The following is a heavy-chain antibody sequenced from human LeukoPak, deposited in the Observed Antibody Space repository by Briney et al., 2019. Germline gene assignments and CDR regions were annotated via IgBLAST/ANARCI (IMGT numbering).Heavy chain of an antibody. Sequence: GGSLRLSCAASGFTFSGYGMLWVRQAPGGGLEWVTFIQYDGNNKYYADSVKGRFTISRDNSKGTLFLQMNGLRPEDTAVYYCAKVPGYSSGNHYFDYWGQGTLVTVSS. J-gene: IGHJ4*02. CDR3: AKVPGYSSGNHYFDY. D-gene: IGHD6-19*01. V-gene: IGHV3-30*02. CDR1: GFTFSGYG. CDR2: IQYDGNNK.